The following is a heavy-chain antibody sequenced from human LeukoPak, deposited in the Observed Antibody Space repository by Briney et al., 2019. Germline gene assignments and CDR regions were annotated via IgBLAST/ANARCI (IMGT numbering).Heavy chain of an antibody. J-gene: IGHJ6*02. D-gene: IGHD2-2*01. CDR3: ASLSTKPYCSSTSCYYYGMDV. Sequence: SVKVSCKASGGTFSSYAISWVRRAPGQGLEWMGRIIPILGIANYAQKFQGRVTITADKSTSTAYMELSSLRSEDTAVYYCASLSTKPYCSSTSCYYYGMDVWGQGTTVTVSS. CDR1: GGTFSSYA. CDR2: IIPILGIA. V-gene: IGHV1-69*04.